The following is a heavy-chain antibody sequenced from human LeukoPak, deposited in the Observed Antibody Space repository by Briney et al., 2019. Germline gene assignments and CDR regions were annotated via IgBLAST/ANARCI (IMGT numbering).Heavy chain of an antibody. D-gene: IGHD3-10*01. V-gene: IGHV1-69*13. CDR1: GGTFSSYA. J-gene: IGHJ6*04. Sequence: ASVKVSCKASGGTFSSYAISWVRQAPGQGLEWMGGIIPIFGTANYAQKFQGRVTITADESTSTAYMELSSLRSEDTAVYYCASRQEGSGSYYYYYYGMDVWGKGTTATVSS. CDR2: IIPIFGTA. CDR3: ASRQEGSGSYYYYYYGMDV.